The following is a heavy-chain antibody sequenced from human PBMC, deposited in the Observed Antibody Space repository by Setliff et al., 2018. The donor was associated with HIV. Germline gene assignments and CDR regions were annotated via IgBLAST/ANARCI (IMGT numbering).Heavy chain of an antibody. V-gene: IGHV1-2*06. CDR2: INPDNGAT. Sequence: ASVKVSCKTSEYIFTDYYIHWVRQAPGQGLEWMGRINPDNGATNTAQKFQGRVTMTRDTSIRIAYMELSGLRSDDTALYYCARVALDAFDIWGQGTMVTVSS. CDR3: ARVALDAFDI. CDR1: EYIFTDYY. D-gene: IGHD2-15*01. J-gene: IGHJ3*02.